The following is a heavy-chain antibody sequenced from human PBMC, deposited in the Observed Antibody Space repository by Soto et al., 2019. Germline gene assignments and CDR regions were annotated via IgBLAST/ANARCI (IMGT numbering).Heavy chain of an antibody. D-gene: IGHD6-6*01. CDR2: INPNSGGT. CDR1: GYTFTGYY. J-gene: IGHJ6*03. Sequence: ASVKVSCKASGYTFTGYYMHWVRQAPGQGLEWMGWINPNSGGTNYAQKFQGWVTMTRDTSISTAYMELSRLRSDDTAVYYCARGQAGSSYYYYMDVWGKGTTVTV. CDR3: ARGQAGSSYYYYMDV. V-gene: IGHV1-2*04.